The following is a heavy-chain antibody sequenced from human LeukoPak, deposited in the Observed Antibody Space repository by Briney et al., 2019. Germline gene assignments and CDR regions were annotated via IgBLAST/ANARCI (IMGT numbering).Heavy chain of an antibody. CDR1: GYSFTSYW. CDR2: IYPGDSDT. J-gene: IGHJ4*02. V-gene: IGHV5-51*01. Sequence: GAALKISFKGSGYSFTSYWIGWGRRKPGKGVGGRGIIYPGDSDTRYSPSFQGQVTISADKSISPAYLQWSSLKASDTAMYYCARPCGGDSCVTDYWGQGTLVTVSS. CDR3: ARPCGGDSCVTDY. D-gene: IGHD2-21*02.